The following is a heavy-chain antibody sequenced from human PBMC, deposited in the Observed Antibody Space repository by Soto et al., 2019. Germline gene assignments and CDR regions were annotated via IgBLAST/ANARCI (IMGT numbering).Heavy chain of an antibody. Sequence: EVQLLESGGGLVQPGGSLRLSCAASGFTFSSYAMSWVRQAPGKGLEWVSAISGSGGSTYYADSVKGRFTISRVNSKNTLYLQMNSLRAEDTAVYYCAKASKYCSGGSCYSAYWGQGTLVTVSS. CDR2: ISGSGGST. CDR1: GFTFSSYA. D-gene: IGHD2-15*01. CDR3: AKASKYCSGGSCYSAY. V-gene: IGHV3-23*01. J-gene: IGHJ4*02.